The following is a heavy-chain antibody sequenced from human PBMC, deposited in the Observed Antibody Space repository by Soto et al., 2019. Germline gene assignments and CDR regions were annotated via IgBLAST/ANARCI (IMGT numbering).Heavy chain of an antibody. D-gene: IGHD5-12*01. CDR1: GFTFSSYG. CDR3: ARVAHVEMATIMAQPYGMDV. CDR2: IWYDGSNK. V-gene: IGHV3-33*01. J-gene: IGHJ6*02. Sequence: QVQLVESGGGVVQPGRSLRLSCGASGFTFSSYGMHWVRQAPGKGLEWVAVIWYDGSNKYYADSVKGRFTISRDNSKNTLYLQMNSLRAEDTAVYYCARVAHVEMATIMAQPYGMDVWGQGTTVTVSS.